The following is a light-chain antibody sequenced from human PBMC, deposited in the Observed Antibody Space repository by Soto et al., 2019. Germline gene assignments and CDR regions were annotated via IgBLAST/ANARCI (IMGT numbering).Light chain of an antibody. CDR3: NSYTSTSTPYV. CDR1: SSDVGGYNY. V-gene: IGLV2-14*03. J-gene: IGLJ1*01. Sequence: QSALTQPASVSGSPGQSITISCTGTSSDVGGYNYVSWYQHHPGKAPKLMIYDVSNRPSGVSNRFSGSKSGNTASLTISGLQAEDEADYYCNSYTSTSTPYVFRTGTKVTVL. CDR2: DVS.